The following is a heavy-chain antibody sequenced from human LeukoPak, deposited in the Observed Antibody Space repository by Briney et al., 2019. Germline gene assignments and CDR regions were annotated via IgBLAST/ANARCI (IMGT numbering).Heavy chain of an antibody. Sequence: ASVKVSCKASGGTFSSYAISWVRQAPGQGLEWMGRIIPILGIANYAQKFQGRVTISADKSTSTAYMELSSLRSEDTAVYYCARSEQWLVPEYFQHWGQGTLVTVSS. V-gene: IGHV1-69*04. CDR2: IIPILGIA. CDR3: ARSEQWLVPEYFQH. CDR1: GGTFSSYA. D-gene: IGHD6-19*01. J-gene: IGHJ1*01.